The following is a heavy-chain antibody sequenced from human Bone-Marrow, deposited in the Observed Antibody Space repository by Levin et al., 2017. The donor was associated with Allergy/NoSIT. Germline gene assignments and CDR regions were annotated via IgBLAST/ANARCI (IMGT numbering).Heavy chain of an antibody. D-gene: IGHD1-26*01. CDR2: IYWNDDK. CDR1: GFSLSTSEMG. CDR3: AHRSTAAAGWGHFVY. J-gene: IGHJ4*02. V-gene: IGHV2-5*01. Sequence: QTLSLTCTFSGFSLSTSEMGVGWIRQPPGKALEWHALIYWNDDKKYSPSLKNRLTVTKDTSKNQVVLTMTNMDPVDTATYYCAHRSTAAAGWGHFVYWGQGTLVTVSS.